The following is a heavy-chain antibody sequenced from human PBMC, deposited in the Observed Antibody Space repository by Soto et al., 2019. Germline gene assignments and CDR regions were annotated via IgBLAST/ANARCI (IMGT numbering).Heavy chain of an antibody. J-gene: IGHJ4*02. Sequence: EVQLLESGGGSVQPGGSLRLFCAASGFTFSTYAMSWVRQAPGKGLEWVSVSSGAGDSTYYADSVKGRFTISRDNSMNMLYLQMNSLRAEDTAVYYCAKDLSTWRGFGLGDWGQGTLVTVSS. V-gene: IGHV3-23*01. CDR2: SSGAGDST. D-gene: IGHD3-3*01. CDR3: AKDLSTWRGFGLGD. CDR1: GFTFSTYA.